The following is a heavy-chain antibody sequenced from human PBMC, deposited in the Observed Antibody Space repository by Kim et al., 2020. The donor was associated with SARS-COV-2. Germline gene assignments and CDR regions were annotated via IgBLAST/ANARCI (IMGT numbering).Heavy chain of an antibody. V-gene: IGHV1-24*01. D-gene: IGHD3-16*01. CDR1: GYTLTEFS. CDR2: FDPEDGET. CDR3: ATSLWAHGGIDP. Sequence: ASVKVSCKASGYTLTEFSMHWVRQAPGKGLEWMGGFDPEDGETGYAQKFQGRVTMTEDTSTDTAYMELSSLRSEDTAVYYCATSLWAHGGIDPWGQGTLVTVSS. J-gene: IGHJ5*02.